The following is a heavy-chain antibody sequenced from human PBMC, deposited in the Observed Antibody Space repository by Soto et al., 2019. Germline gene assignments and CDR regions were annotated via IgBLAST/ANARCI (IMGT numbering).Heavy chain of an antibody. CDR3: ARARGDIVVVPAAIFHYYYGMDV. CDR1: GGTFSSYA. Sequence: GASVKVSCKASGGTFSSYAISWVRQARGQGLEWMGGIIPIFGTANYAQKFQGRVTITADESTSTAYMELSSLRSEDTAVYYCARARGDIVVVPAAIFHYYYGMDVWGQGTTVTVSS. J-gene: IGHJ6*02. V-gene: IGHV1-69*13. CDR2: IIPIFGTA. D-gene: IGHD2-2*02.